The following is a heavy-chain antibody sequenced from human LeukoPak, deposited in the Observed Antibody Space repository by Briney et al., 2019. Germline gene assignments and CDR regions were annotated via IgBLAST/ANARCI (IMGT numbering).Heavy chain of an antibody. CDR3: ARSGYSSRWAFDY. Sequence: GGSLRLSCAASGCTFSDYYMSWIRQAPGRGLEWVSYISSSGSTIYYADSVKGRFTISRDNAKNSLYLQMHSLRAEDTAVYYCARSGYSSRWAFDYWGQGTLVTVSS. V-gene: IGHV3-11*01. J-gene: IGHJ4*02. CDR2: ISSSGSTI. D-gene: IGHD6-13*01. CDR1: GCTFSDYY.